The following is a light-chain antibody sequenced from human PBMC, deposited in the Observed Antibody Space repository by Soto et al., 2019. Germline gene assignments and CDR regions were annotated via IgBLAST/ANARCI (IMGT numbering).Light chain of an antibody. CDR3: GSYTSSSTRV. CDR1: SSDVGSNNY. CDR2: GVS. J-gene: IGLJ1*01. Sequence: QPVLTQPASVSGSPGQSITISCTGTSSDVGSNNYVSWYQQHPGKAPKLMIYGVSNRPSGVSNRFSGSKSGHTASLTISGLQAEDEADYYCGSYTSSSTRVFGTGTKVTVL. V-gene: IGLV2-14*01.